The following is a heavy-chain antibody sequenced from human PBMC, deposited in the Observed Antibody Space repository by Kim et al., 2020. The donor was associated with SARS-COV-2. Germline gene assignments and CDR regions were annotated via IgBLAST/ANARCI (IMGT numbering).Heavy chain of an antibody. J-gene: IGHJ4*02. CDR1: GFTFSGYW. CDR3: ARQNYFDS. V-gene: IGHV3-7*01. Sequence: GGSLRLSCAASGFTFSGYWMTWVRQAPGKGLEWVASIKYDGSEKFYVDSVKDRFTISRDNAKNSVYLQMNSLRGEDTAFYYCARQNYFDSWGQGTLVTVSS. CDR2: IKYDGSEK.